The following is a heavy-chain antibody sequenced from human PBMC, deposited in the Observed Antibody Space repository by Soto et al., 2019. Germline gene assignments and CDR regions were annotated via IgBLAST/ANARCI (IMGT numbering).Heavy chain of an antibody. V-gene: IGHV1-46*01. CDR3: ARDITMVRGVKPLEYYYYGMDV. CDR2: INPSGGST. CDR1: GYTFTSYY. D-gene: IGHD3-10*01. Sequence: ASVKVSCEACGYTFTSYYMHWARHAPGQGLEWMGIINPSGGSTSYAQKFQGRVTMTRDTSTSTVYMELSSLRSEDTAVYYCARDITMVRGVKPLEYYYYGMDVWGQGTTVTVSS. J-gene: IGHJ6*02.